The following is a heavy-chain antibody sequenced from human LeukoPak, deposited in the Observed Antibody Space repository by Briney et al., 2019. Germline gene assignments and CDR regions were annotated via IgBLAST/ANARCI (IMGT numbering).Heavy chain of an antibody. CDR3: ARDIQSSSSWSITLDQYYYDMDV. J-gene: IGHJ6*02. CDR1: GYTFTNCG. D-gene: IGHD6-13*01. Sequence: RGASVKVSCKASGYTFTNCGISWVRQAPGQGLEWMGWISAYNGNTNYAQKLQGRVTMTTDTSTSTAYMELRSLRSDDTAVYYCARDIQSSSSWSITLDQYYYDMDVWGQGTTVTVSS. CDR2: ISAYNGNT. V-gene: IGHV1-18*01.